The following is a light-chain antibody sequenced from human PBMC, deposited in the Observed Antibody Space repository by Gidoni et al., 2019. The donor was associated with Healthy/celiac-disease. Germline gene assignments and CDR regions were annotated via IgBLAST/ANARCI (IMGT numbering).Light chain of an antibody. CDR2: QDS. V-gene: IGLV3-1*01. CDR1: KLGDKY. CDR3: QAWDSSTAV. Sequence: YEPTQPPPVSVSPGQTASITCSGDKLGDKYACWYQQKPGQSPVLVIYQDSKRPSGIPERFSGSNSGNTATLTISGTQAMDEADYYCQAWDSSTAVFGGGTKLTVL. J-gene: IGLJ2*01.